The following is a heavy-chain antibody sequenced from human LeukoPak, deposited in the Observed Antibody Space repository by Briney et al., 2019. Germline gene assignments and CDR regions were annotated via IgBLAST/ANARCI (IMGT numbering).Heavy chain of an antibody. J-gene: IGHJ4*02. Sequence: GGSLRLSCVGSGFTFRSHAMSWVRQAPEKGLEFVSGIYENGGATYYTDSVKGRFSISRDNSKNTLYLQMDSLRGEDTAVYYCAKDFRIGYSAHFDYWGQGALVTVSS. CDR1: GFTFRSHA. CDR2: IYENGGAT. CDR3: AKDFRIGYSAHFDY. D-gene: IGHD2-21*01. V-gene: IGHV3-23*01.